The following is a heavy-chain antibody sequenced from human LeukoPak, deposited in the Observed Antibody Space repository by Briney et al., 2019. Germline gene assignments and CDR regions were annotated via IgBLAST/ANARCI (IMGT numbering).Heavy chain of an antibody. D-gene: IGHD3-22*01. CDR2: ISGSGGST. V-gene: IGHV3-23*01. CDR1: GFTFSSYA. Sequence: GGSLRLSCAASGFTFSSYAMSWVRQAPGKGLEWVSAISGSGGSTYYADSMKGRFTISRDNSKNTLYLQMNSLRAEDTAVYYCAKATYYYDSSGYISDYWGQGTLVTVSS. J-gene: IGHJ4*02. CDR3: AKATYYYDSSGYISDY.